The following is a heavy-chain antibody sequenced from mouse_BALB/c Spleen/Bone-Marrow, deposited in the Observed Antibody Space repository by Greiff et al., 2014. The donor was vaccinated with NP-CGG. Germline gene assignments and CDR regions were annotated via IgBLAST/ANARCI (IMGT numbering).Heavy chain of an antibody. D-gene: IGHD2-2*01. V-gene: IGHV1-26*01. CDR3: ARDGYDRVYAMDY. J-gene: IGHJ4*01. Sequence: LVESGVSMKISCKASGYSFSGYTMNWVKQSHGKNLEWIGLINPYNGGTSYNQKFKGKATLTVDKSSSTAYMELLSLTSEDSAVYYCARDGYDRVYAMDYWGQGASVTVSS. CDR1: GYSFSGYT. CDR2: INPYNGGT.